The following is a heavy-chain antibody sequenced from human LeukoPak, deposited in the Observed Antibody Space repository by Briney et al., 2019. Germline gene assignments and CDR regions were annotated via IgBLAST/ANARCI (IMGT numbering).Heavy chain of an antibody. CDR3: ARESSSGYFDY. CDR1: GFTFNNYA. V-gene: IGHV3-30*04. Sequence: PGGSLRLSCAASGFTFNNYAMHWVRQAPGKGLEWVAVISYDGSKKYYADSVNGRLTISRDNSKNTLYLQSNSLRAEDTAVYYCARESSSGYFDYWGQGTLVTVSS. D-gene: IGHD6-6*01. CDR2: ISYDGSKK. J-gene: IGHJ4*02.